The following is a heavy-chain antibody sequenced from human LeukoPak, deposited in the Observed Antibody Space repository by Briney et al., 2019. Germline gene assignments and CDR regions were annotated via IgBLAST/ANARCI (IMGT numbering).Heavy chain of an antibody. CDR3: VRHGTDDYDSSGYLRP. V-gene: IGHV3-7*04. CDR1: GFSFSSYW. J-gene: IGHJ5*02. D-gene: IGHD3-22*01. CDR2: IKHDGSET. Sequence: GGSLRLSCVASGFSFSSYWMSWVRQAPGKGLEWVANIKHDGSETYYVDPVKGRFTVSRDNAKNSLYLQMSSLRAEDTAVYYCVRHGTDDYDSSGYLRPWGQGTLVTVSS.